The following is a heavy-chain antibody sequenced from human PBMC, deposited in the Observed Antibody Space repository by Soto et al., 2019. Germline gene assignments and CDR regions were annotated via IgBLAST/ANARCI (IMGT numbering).Heavy chain of an antibody. Sequence: EVQLMESGGGLVKPGGSLRLSCEGSGFTFSNAWMNWVRQAPGKGLEWVGRIKSKGDGGTTDYAASLKGRVSILRHDSNNTLHLHMSSLRTEDTAVYYCTTEADGTTYIDYWGQGTLVTVSA. J-gene: IGHJ4*02. CDR2: IKSKGDGGTT. CDR1: GFTFSNAW. D-gene: IGHD1-1*01. V-gene: IGHV3-15*07. CDR3: TTEADGTTYIDY.